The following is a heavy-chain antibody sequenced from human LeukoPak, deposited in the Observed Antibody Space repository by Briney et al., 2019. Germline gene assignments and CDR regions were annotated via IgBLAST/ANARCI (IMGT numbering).Heavy chain of an antibody. J-gene: IGHJ3*02. D-gene: IGHD1-26*01. CDR3: ARDVGASAPDAFDI. Sequence: PGGSLRLSCAASGFTFSTYNMNWVRQAPGKGLEWVSSISSSSNYIYYADSVKGRFTISRDNAKNSLYLHMSSLRAEDTDVYYCARDVGASAPDAFDIWGQGTKVTVSS. V-gene: IGHV3-21*01. CDR1: GFTFSTYN. CDR2: ISSSSNYI.